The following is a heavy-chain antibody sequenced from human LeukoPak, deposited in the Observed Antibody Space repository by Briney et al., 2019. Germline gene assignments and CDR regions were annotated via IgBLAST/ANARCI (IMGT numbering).Heavy chain of an antibody. CDR3: ARANGHYDFWSGYYYYYYMDV. Sequence: PGGSLRLSCAASGFTFSSYAMSWVRQAPGKGLEWVSAISGSGGSTYYADSVKGRFTISRDNSKNTLYLQMNSLRAEDTAVYYCARANGHYDFWSGYYYYYYMDVWGKGTTVTVSS. CDR1: GFTFSSYA. J-gene: IGHJ6*03. V-gene: IGHV3-23*01. D-gene: IGHD3-3*01. CDR2: ISGSGGST.